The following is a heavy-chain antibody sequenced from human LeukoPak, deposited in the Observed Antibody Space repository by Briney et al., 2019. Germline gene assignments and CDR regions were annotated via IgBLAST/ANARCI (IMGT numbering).Heavy chain of an antibody. J-gene: IGHJ5*02. Sequence: GGSLRLSCAASGFTFSSHAMHWVRQAPGKGLEWVAVISYDGSNKYYADSVKGRFTISRDNSKNTLYLQMNSLRAEDTAVYYCARDESLLRLGTPTSWGQGTLVTVSS. CDR2: ISYDGSNK. CDR3: ARDESLLRLGTPTS. V-gene: IGHV3-30*04. CDR1: GFTFSSHA. D-gene: IGHD3-16*01.